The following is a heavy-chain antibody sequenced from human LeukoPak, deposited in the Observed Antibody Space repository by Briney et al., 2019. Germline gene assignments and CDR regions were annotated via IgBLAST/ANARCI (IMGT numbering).Heavy chain of an antibody. CDR1: GFTFSSYW. J-gene: IGHJ4*02. CDR3: ARSRCTSTSCFYDF. D-gene: IGHD2-2*01. Sequence: GGSLRLSCAASGFTFSSYWMSWVGQAPGKGLEWVANIKQDGSEKYFVDSVKGRFTISRDNAKNSLSLQMNSLRAEDTAVYYCARSRCTSTSCFYDFWGQGSLVTVSS. CDR2: IKQDGSEK. V-gene: IGHV3-7*01.